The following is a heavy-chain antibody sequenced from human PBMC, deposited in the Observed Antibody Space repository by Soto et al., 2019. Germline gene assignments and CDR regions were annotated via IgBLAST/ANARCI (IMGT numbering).Heavy chain of an antibody. V-gene: IGHV3-9*01. CDR3: AKEGMYYDFGYGMDV. J-gene: IGHJ6*02. CDR2: ISWNSGSI. D-gene: IGHD3-3*01. Sequence: QPGGSLRLSCAASGFTFDDYAMHWVRQAPGKGLEWVSGISWNSGSIGYADSVKGRFTISRDNAKNSLYLQMNSLRAEDTALYYCAKEGMYYDFGYGMDVWGQGTTVTVSS. CDR1: GFTFDDYA.